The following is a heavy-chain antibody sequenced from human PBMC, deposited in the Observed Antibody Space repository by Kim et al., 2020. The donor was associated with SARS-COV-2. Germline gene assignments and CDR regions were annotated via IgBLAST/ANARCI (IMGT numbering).Heavy chain of an antibody. D-gene: IGHD3-22*01. Sequence: ASVKVSCKASGYTFTSYDINWVRQATGQGLEWMGWMNPNSGNTGYAQKFQGRVTMTRNTSISTAYMELSSLRSEDTAVYYCARGFRHYYDSRDAFDIWGQGTMVTVSS. CDR2: MNPNSGNT. CDR3: ARGFRHYYDSRDAFDI. CDR1: GYTFTSYD. J-gene: IGHJ3*02. V-gene: IGHV1-8*01.